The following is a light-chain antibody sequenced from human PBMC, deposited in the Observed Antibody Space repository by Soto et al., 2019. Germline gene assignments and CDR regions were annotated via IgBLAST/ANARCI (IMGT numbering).Light chain of an antibody. Sequence: QSALTQPPSVSAAPGQNVTISCSGSGSNIGSNYVSWYQQFPGAAPKLLIYENTKRPSGVPDHFSASKSATSATLGITGLRTADEAEYYCGTWDSGLTAGVVGGGTKVTVL. CDR2: ENT. CDR1: GSNIGSNY. CDR3: GTWDSGLTAGV. J-gene: IGLJ2*01. V-gene: IGLV1-51*02.